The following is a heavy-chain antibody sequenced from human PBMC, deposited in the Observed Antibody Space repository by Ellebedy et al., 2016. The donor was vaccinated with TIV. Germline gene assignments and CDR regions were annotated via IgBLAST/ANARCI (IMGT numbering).Heavy chain of an antibody. CDR1: VYTLTELS. CDR2: FDPEDGET. J-gene: IGHJ6*02. Sequence: AASVKVSCKVSVYTLTELSMHWVRQAPGKGLEWMGGFDPEDGETIYAQKFQGRVTMTEDTSTDTAYMELSSLRSEDTAVYYCATDITGAVAGYYYYGMDVWGQGTTVTVSS. V-gene: IGHV1-24*01. CDR3: ATDITGAVAGYYYYGMDV. D-gene: IGHD6-19*01.